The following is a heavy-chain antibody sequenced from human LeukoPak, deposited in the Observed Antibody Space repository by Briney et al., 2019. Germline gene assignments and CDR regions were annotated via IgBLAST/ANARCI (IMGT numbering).Heavy chain of an antibody. V-gene: IGHV4-4*02. D-gene: IGHD2-8*01. CDR1: GGSITSINW. CDR2: THHSGST. Sequence: SETLSLTCAVSGGSITSINWWNWVRQHPGKGLEWIGETHHSGSTNYNPSLKSRVTISVDTSKNQFSLKLSSVTAADTAMYYCATFSIVVLSPYDAFDIWGQGTMVTVSS. CDR3: ATFSIVVLSPYDAFDI. J-gene: IGHJ3*02.